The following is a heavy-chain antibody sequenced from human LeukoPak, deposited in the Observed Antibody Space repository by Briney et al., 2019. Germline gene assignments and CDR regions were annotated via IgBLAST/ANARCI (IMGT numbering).Heavy chain of an antibody. CDR1: GFTFSTYW. Sequence: GGSLRLSCAASGFTFSTYWMHWVRQAPGKGLVWVSRINSDGSSTGYADSVKGRFTISRDNAKNTLYLQMDSLRAEDTAVYYCANGDYMILVVHDAFDIWGQGTLVTVSS. CDR3: ANGDYMILVVHDAFDI. D-gene: IGHD3-22*01. J-gene: IGHJ3*02. CDR2: INSDGSST. V-gene: IGHV3-74*01.